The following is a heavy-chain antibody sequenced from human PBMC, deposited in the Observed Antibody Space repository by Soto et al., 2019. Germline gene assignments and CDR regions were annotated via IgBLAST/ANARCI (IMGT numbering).Heavy chain of an antibody. CDR2: IWYDGSNK. CDR3: ARVLIVGTVFRGYPDY. D-gene: IGHD3-3*01. V-gene: IGHV3-33*01. J-gene: IGHJ4*02. Sequence: GGSLRLSCAASGFTFSGYGMHWVRQAPGKGPEWVAVIWYDGSNKYYADSVKGRFTISRDNSKNTLYLQMNTLGAEDTAVYYYARVLIVGTVFRGYPDYWCRGTLVTVSS. CDR1: GFTFSGYG.